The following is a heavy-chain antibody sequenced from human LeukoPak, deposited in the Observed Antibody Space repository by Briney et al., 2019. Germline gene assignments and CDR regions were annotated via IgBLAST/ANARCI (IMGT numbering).Heavy chain of an antibody. CDR2: ISSSSSYI. CDR3: ARSVDWLFDY. D-gene: IGHD3-9*01. J-gene: IGHJ4*02. V-gene: IGHV3-21*01. CDR1: GFTFSSYS. Sequence: KAGGSLRLSCAASGFTFSSYSMNWVRQAPGKGLEWVSSISSSSSYIYYADSVKGRFTISRDNAKNSLYLQMNSLRAEDTAVYYCARSVDWLFDYWGQGTLVTVSS.